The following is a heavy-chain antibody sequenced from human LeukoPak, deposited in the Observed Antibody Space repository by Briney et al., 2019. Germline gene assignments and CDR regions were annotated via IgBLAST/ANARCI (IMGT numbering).Heavy chain of an antibody. CDR2: INYIGST. Sequence: SETLSLTCTVSGDSITTYYWSWIRQPPGKGLEWIGYINYIGSTNYNPSLKNRASISADISKTQFTLRLRSVTAAGTAVYFCARGVTAAASSWGQGTLVTVSS. J-gene: IGHJ5*02. V-gene: IGHV4-59*01. D-gene: IGHD6-13*01. CDR3: ARGVTAAASS. CDR1: GDSITTYY.